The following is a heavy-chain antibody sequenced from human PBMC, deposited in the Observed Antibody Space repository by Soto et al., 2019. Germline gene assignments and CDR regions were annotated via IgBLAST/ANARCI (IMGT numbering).Heavy chain of an antibody. J-gene: IGHJ4*02. CDR2: IYYSGST. V-gene: IGHV4-31*03. D-gene: IGHD3-22*01. CDR1: GGSISSGGYY. CDR3: ARDETDSSGYYYYY. Sequence: SETLSLTCTVSGGSISSGGYYWSWIRQHPGKGLEWIGYIYYSGSTYYNPSLKSRVTISVDTSKNQFSLKLSSVTAADTAVYYCARDETDSSGYYYYYWGQGTLVTVSS.